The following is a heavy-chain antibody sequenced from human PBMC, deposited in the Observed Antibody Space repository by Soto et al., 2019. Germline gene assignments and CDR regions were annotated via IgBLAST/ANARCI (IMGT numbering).Heavy chain of an antibody. CDR3: ARGVPVGAIGRFYFDS. V-gene: IGHV3-53*01. J-gene: IGHJ4*02. CDR1: GFSISDNY. CDR2: LYSGGIAT. Sequence: GGSLRLSCAASGFSISDNYMTWVRQAPGKGLEWVSVLYSGGIATSYADSVKGRFTVSRDTSKNTLSLQLDSLRAEDTAVYYCARGVPVGAIGRFYFDSWGQGTLVTVS. D-gene: IGHD1-26*01.